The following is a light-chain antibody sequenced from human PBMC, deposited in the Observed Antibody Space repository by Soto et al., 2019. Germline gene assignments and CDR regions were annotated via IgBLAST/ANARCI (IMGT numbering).Light chain of an antibody. J-gene: IGKJ1*01. CDR3: QKYDSAPLT. CDR1: QGIRNY. CDR2: GAS. V-gene: IGKV1-27*01. Sequence: DIQMTQSPSSLSASVGDRVTITCRASQGIRNYLAWYQQKPGKVPQLLIYGASTLQSGVPSRFSGSGSGTDFTLTISSLQPEDVATYYCQKYDSAPLTFDQGTKVEIK.